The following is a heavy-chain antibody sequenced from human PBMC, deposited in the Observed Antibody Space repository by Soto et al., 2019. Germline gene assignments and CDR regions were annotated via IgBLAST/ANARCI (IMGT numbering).Heavy chain of an antibody. Sequence: PSETLSLTCAVYGGSFSGYTWIWIRQPPGRGLEWIGEINHSGTTNHNPSLKSRVIISVDTSKKQFSLRLTSVTAADTAVYYCARGSDYTSCFDYWGQGTLVTVSS. CDR2: INHSGTT. J-gene: IGHJ4*02. D-gene: IGHD3-16*01. CDR3: ARGSDYTSCFDY. V-gene: IGHV4-34*01. CDR1: GGSFSGYT.